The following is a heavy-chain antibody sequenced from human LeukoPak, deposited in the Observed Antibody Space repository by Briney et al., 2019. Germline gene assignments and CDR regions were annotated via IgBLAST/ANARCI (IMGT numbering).Heavy chain of an antibody. J-gene: IGHJ4*02. CDR3: VKDNPLDY. V-gene: IGHV3-30*02. CDR2: IRYDGNNK. Sequence: GGSLRLSCAASGFTFSNAWMSWVRQAPGKGLDWVSFIRYDGNNKLYADSVKGRFTISRDNSKNTLYLHINSLRAEDTAVYYCVKDNPLDYWGQGTLVIVSS. D-gene: IGHD1-14*01. CDR1: GFTFSNAW.